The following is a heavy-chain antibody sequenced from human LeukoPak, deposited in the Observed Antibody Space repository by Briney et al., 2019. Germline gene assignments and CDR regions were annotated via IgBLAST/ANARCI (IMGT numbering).Heavy chain of an antibody. CDR2: IYTSGST. CDR3: ARGPSFFYDSSGYHAY. D-gene: IGHD3-22*01. J-gene: IGHJ4*02. Sequence: PSETLSLTCTVSGGSISSSSYYWSWIRQPAGKGLEWIGRIYTSGSTNYNPSLKSRVTMSVDTSKNQFSLKLSSVTAADTAVYYCARGPSFFYDSSGYHAYWGQGTLVTVSS. V-gene: IGHV4-61*02. CDR1: GGSISSSSYY.